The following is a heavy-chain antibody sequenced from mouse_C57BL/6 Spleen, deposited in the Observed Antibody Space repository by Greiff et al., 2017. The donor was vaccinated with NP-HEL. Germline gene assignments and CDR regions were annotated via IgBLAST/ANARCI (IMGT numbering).Heavy chain of an antibody. D-gene: IGHD1-1*01. CDR1: GYTFTSYW. CDR2: IDPSDSYT. V-gene: IGHV1-69*01. CDR3: ARKLRPWYFDV. Sequence: QVQLQQPGAELVMPGASVKLSCKASGYTFTSYWMHWVKQRPGQGLEWIGEIDPSDSYTNYNQKFKGKSTLTVDKSSSTAYMQLSSLTSEDSAVYYCARKLRPWYFDVWGTGTTVTVSS. J-gene: IGHJ1*03.